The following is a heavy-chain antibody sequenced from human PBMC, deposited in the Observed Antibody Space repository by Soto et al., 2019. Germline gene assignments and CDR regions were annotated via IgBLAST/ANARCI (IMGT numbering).Heavy chain of an antibody. J-gene: IGHJ4*01. CDR3: VKDHPALEY. Sequence: PGGSLRLSCAASGFTFNSYGIHWVRQAPGKGLQWVAVISYDGSNKYYADSVKGRFTISRDNSKNTLYLQMNSLRAEDTAVYYCVKDHPALEYWGHGTLVTVSS. CDR2: ISYDGSNK. V-gene: IGHV3-30*18. CDR1: GFTFNSYG.